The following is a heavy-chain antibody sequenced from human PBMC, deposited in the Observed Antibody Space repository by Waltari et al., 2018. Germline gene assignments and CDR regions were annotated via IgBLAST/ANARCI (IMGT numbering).Heavy chain of an antibody. CDR3: ARDVAYSPDY. D-gene: IGHD6-13*01. CDR1: VFTFSISW. Sequence: EVQLVESGGGLVRPGGSLSLYCAASVFTFSISWLHWVRQAPGKGLVWVSRINSDGSSTDYADAVKGRFTISRDNAKNTLYLQMSSLRAEDTALYYCARDVAYSPDYWGQGTLVTVSS. V-gene: IGHV3-74*01. CDR2: INSDGSST. J-gene: IGHJ4*02.